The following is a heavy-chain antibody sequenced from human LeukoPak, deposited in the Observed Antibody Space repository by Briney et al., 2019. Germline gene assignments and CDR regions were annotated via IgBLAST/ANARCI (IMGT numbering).Heavy chain of an antibody. CDR2: ISGSGGST. CDR3: AKEGETDYFDY. Sequence: SCKASGGTFSSYAISWVRQAPGKGLEWVSAISGSGGSTYYADSVKGRFTISRDNSKNTLYLQMNSLRAEDTAVYYCAKEGETDYFDYWGQGTLVTVSS. J-gene: IGHJ4*02. V-gene: IGHV3-23*01. CDR1: GGTFSSYA. D-gene: IGHD3-16*01.